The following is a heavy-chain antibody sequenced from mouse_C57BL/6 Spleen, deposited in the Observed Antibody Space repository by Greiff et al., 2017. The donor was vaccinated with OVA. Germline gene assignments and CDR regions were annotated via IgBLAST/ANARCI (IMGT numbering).Heavy chain of an antibody. Sequence: QVQLQQSGAELVKPGASVKISCKASGYAFSSYWMNWVKQRPGTGLEWIGQIYPGDGDTNYNGKFKGKATLTADKSSSTAYMQLSSLTSEDSAVYFCARVRPYYGSPRGAMDYWGQGTSVTVSS. CDR1: GYAFSSYW. J-gene: IGHJ4*01. CDR3: ARVRPYYGSPRGAMDY. V-gene: IGHV1-80*01. D-gene: IGHD1-1*01. CDR2: IYPGDGDT.